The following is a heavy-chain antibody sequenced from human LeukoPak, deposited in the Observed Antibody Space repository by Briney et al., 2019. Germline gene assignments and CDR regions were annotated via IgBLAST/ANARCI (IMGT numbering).Heavy chain of an antibody. J-gene: IGHJ4*02. CDR3: ARDGDLLSMDY. D-gene: IGHD1-26*01. CDR2: IIPIFGTA. Sequence: ASVKVSCKASGYTFTSYGISWVRQAPGQGLEWMGGIIPIFGTANYAQKFQGRITITTDESTSTAYMELSSLRSEDTAVYYCARDGDLLSMDYWGQGTLVTASS. CDR1: GYTFTSYG. V-gene: IGHV1-69*05.